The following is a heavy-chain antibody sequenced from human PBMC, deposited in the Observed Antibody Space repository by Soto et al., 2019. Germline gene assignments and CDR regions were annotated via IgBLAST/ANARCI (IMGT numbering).Heavy chain of an antibody. V-gene: IGHV3-23*01. Sequence: EVLLLESGGGLVQRGGSLRLSCAASGFTFSSYAMSWVRQAPGKGLEWVSAISGSGGSTYYADSVKGRFTISRDNSKNTLYLQMNSLRAEDTAVYYCAKDVYYDILTADFSPYDAFDIWGQGTMVTVSS. CDR3: AKDVYYDILTADFSPYDAFDI. J-gene: IGHJ3*02. D-gene: IGHD3-9*01. CDR2: ISGSGGST. CDR1: GFTFSSYA.